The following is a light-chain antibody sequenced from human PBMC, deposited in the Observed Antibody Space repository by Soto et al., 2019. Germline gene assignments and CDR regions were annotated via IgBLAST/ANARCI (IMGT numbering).Light chain of an antibody. V-gene: IGKV1-8*01. Sequence: AIRMTQSPSSFSASTGDRVTITCRASQGISSYLAWYQQKPGKAPKLLIYAASTLQSGVPSRFSGSGSGTDFTLTISCPQSEDFATYYCPQYYSYPRTFGQGTKVEIK. CDR2: AAS. CDR3: PQYYSYPRT. J-gene: IGKJ1*01. CDR1: QGISSY.